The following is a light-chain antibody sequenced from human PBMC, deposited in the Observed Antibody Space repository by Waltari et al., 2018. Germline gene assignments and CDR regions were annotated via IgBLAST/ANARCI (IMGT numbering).Light chain of an antibody. J-gene: IGLJ2*01. CDR2: ENT. CDR1: SSNLGNNY. Sequence: QSVLTQPPSVSAAPGQKVIISCSGTSSNLGNNYVSWYQQLPGTPLKLLIYENTKRPSGVPDRFSGSKSGTSATLGITGLQTGDEAIYYCGAWDSSLSAVFGGGTKLTVV. V-gene: IGLV1-51*01. CDR3: GAWDSSLSAV.